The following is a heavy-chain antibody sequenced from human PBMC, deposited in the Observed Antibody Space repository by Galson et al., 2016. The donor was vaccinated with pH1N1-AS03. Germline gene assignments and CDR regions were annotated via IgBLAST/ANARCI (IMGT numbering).Heavy chain of an antibody. CDR3: TRGGYSSTWYWVY. Sequence: ASGFSFSSYWMTWVRLTPGKGLEWVANINQDGSAVHYVDSVKGRFTISRDNAKNSLSLQMNSLRDEDTAVYYCTRGGYSSTWYWVYWGQGTLVTVSS. D-gene: IGHD6-13*01. CDR1: GFSFSSYW. J-gene: IGHJ4*02. CDR2: INQDGSAV. V-gene: IGHV3-7*03.